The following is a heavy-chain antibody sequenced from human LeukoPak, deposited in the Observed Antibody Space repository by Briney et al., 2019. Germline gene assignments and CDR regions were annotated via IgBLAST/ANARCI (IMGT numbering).Heavy chain of an antibody. CDR2: IGSSGRDI. Sequence: GGSLRLSCAASGFTFSTYNMHWVRQAPGKGLEWVAFIGSSGRDIYYADSLKGRFTVARDSAKNSLYLQMNSLRAEDTAVYYCARDLSFLSRLDFWSGPDYWGQGTLVTVSS. CDR3: ARDLSFLSRLDFWSGPDY. V-gene: IGHV3-21*01. D-gene: IGHD3-3*01. CDR1: GFTFSTYN. J-gene: IGHJ4*02.